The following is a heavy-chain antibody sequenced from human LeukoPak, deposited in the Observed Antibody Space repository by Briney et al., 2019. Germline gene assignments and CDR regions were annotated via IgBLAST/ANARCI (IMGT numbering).Heavy chain of an antibody. Sequence: GGSLRLSCIGSGFTLSNYGMTWVRQAPGKGLEWVAVISYDGSNKYYADSVKGRFTISRDNSKNTLYLQMNSLRAEDTAVYYCRGEAWFDPWGQGTLVTVPS. J-gene: IGHJ5*02. V-gene: IGHV3-30*03. CDR3: RGEAWFDP. CDR2: ISYDGSNK. CDR1: GFTLSNYG.